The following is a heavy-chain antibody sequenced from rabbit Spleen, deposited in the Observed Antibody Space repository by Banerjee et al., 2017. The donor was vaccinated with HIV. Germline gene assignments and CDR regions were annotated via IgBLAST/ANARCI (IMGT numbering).Heavy chain of an antibody. CDR1: GFSFNSGYD. Sequence: QEQLKESGGGLVKPGASLTLTCKASGFSFNSGYDMCWVRQPPGKGLEWVACAYAGSSANTYSATWAKGRFTISKTSSATVTLQMTGLTAADTATYFCARDTGTSFSTYGMDLWSQGTLVTVS. J-gene: IGHJ6*01. D-gene: IGHD8-1*01. V-gene: IGHV1S45*01. CDR2: AYAGSSANT. CDR3: ARDTGTSFSTYGMDL.